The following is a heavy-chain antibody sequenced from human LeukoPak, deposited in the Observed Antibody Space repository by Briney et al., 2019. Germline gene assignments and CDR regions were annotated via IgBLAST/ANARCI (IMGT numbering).Heavy chain of an antibody. V-gene: IGHV2-5*01. CDR1: GYSLTTSGLG. D-gene: IGHD3-22*01. CDR2: IYWNDDK. CDR3: AHMRSRVNTPLDAFDL. Sequence: SGPTLVNPTRPLTLTCTFSGYSLTTSGLGVGWIRQSPGKALEWLTLIYWNDDKRYSPSLKSRLTITKDTSKNQVVLTMTNMDPVDTATYYCAHMRSRVNTPLDAFDLWGQGTMVTVSS. J-gene: IGHJ3*01.